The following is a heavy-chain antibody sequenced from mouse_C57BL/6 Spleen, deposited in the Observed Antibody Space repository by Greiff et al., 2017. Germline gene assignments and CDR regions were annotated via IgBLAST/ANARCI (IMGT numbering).Heavy chain of an antibody. V-gene: IGHV5-4*01. Sequence: EVQRVESGGGLVKPGGSLKLSCAASGFTFSSYAMSWVRQTPEKRLEWVATISDGGSYTYYPDNVKGRFTISRDNAKNNLYLQMSHLKSEDTAMYYCARDRDYDGYYQAWFAYWGQGTLVTVSA. CDR3: ARDRDYDGYYQAWFAY. J-gene: IGHJ3*01. D-gene: IGHD2-3*01. CDR1: GFTFSSYA. CDR2: ISDGGSYT.